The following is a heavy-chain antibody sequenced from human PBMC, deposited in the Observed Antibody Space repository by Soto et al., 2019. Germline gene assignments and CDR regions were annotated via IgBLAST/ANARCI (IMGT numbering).Heavy chain of an antibody. CDR2: MQPSTGRT. V-gene: IGHV1-8*01. CDR1: GYSFTSLD. J-gene: IGHJ4*02. CDR3: ARGVSEGVDY. Sequence: GASVKVSCKASGYSFTSLDINWVRQTAGQGLEWMGWMQPSTGRTGYAQKFQGRVTMTRYTSINTAYMELTTLTSDDTAFYYCARGVSEGVDYWGQGTLVTVSS. D-gene: IGHD1-26*01.